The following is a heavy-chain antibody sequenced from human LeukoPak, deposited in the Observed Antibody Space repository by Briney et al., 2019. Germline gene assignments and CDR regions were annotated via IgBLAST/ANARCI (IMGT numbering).Heavy chain of an antibody. CDR2: IKHDGSER. D-gene: IGHD2-2*03. CDR1: GFTLSSYW. J-gene: IGHJ4*02. Sequence: GSLRLSCAASGFTLSSYWMTWVRQAPGKGLEWVANIKHDGSERYYVDSVKGRFTISRDNARNSLYLQMNSLRAEDTAVYYCARGPNGYYFDYWGQGTLVSVSS. CDR3: ARGPNGYYFDY. V-gene: IGHV3-7*01.